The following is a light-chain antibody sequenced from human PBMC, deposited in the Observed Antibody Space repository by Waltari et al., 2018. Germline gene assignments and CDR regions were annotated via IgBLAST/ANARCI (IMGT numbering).Light chain of an antibody. CDR2: DAS. J-gene: IGKJ4*01. V-gene: IGKV3-11*01. CDR3: QQRRNWPLT. Sequence: EIVLTQSPAILSFSPGERATLSCRASQSVGTYLAWYQQRPGQSPRLLIYDASFRATGIPARFSGSGSEPDFTLTISSPQPEDFAVYYCQQRRNWPLTFGGGTRVQI. CDR1: QSVGTY.